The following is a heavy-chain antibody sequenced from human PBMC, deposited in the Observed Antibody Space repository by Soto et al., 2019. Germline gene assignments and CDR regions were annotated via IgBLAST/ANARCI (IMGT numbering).Heavy chain of an antibody. D-gene: IGHD3-22*01. Sequence: SETLSLTCTVSGGSISSSSYWGWIRQPPGKGLEWIGSIYSIGSTYYNPSLKSRVTISVDTSKNQFSLKLSSVTAADTAVYYCMLGSGWKDFDYWGQGTLVTVSS. J-gene: IGHJ4*02. V-gene: IGHV4-39*01. CDR3: MLGSGWKDFDY. CDR1: GGSISSSSY. CDR2: IYSIGST.